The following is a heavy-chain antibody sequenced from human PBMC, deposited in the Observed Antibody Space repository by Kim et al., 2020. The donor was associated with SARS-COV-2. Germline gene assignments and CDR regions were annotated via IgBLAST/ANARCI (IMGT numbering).Heavy chain of an antibody. V-gene: IGHV3-23*01. J-gene: IGHJ2*01. Sequence: GRFTISRDNSKNMLYLQMNSLRAEDTAVYYCAKDGRFGELAYLSFWYFDLWGRGTLVTVSS. D-gene: IGHD3-10*01. CDR3: AKDGRFGELAYLSFWYFDL.